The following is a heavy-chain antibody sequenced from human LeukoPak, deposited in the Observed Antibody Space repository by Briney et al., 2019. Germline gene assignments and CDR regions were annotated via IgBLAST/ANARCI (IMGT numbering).Heavy chain of an antibody. Sequence: ASMNVSCKASGYTFTSYGISWVRQAPGQGLEWMGWISAYNGNTNYAQKLQGRVTMTTDTSTSTAHMELRSRISDDTAVYYCARRNYYDSSGYYTPPAYYYYYGMDVWGQGTTVTVSS. CDR1: GYTFTSYG. CDR3: ARRNYYDSSGYYTPPAYYYYYGMDV. CDR2: ISAYNGNT. J-gene: IGHJ6*02. V-gene: IGHV1-18*01. D-gene: IGHD3-22*01.